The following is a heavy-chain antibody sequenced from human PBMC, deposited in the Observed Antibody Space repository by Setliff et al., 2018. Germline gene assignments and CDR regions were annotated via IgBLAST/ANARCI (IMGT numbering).Heavy chain of an antibody. CDR1: GYTFTSYG. Sequence: ASVKVSCKASGYTFTSYGISWVRQGPGQGLEWMGWISTYNGDTDYAQKLQDRLTMTTDTSTSTVYMELRSLKTEDRAVYYCARIRLCGGRVICPPGRNVDVWGRGTTVTVSS. J-gene: IGHJ6*04. CDR3: ARIRLCGGRVICPPGRNVDV. V-gene: IGHV1-18*04. D-gene: IGHD2-15*01. CDR2: ISTYNGDT.